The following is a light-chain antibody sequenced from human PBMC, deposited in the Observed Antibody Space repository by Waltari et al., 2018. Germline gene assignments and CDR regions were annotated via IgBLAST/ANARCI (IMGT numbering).Light chain of an antibody. CDR3: CSYAGSYTFVV. CDR2: DVS. CDR1: RSDVGGYNY. J-gene: IGLJ2*01. V-gene: IGLV2-11*01. Sequence: QSALTQPRSVSGSPGQSVTLSCTGTRSDVGGYNYVSWYQHPPGKAPQLMIYDVSKRPSWVPDRFSGSKSGNTASLTISGLQADDEADYYCCSYAGSYTFVVFGGGTKLTVL.